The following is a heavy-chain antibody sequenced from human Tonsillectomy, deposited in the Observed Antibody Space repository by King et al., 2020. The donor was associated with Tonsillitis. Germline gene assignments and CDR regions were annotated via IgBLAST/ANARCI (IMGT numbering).Heavy chain of an antibody. CDR3: ARCGGSTWLGSDY. Sequence: VQLVESGGGLVKPGGSLILSCVGSGFNFSDYYMSWIRQAPGKGLEWVSYISSGSSYTNHADSVKGRIMISRDNAKNSLFLQMNSLRAEDTAVYYCARCGGSTWLGSDYWGQGTLVTVSS. CDR2: ISSGSSYT. V-gene: IGHV3-11*05. D-gene: IGHD2-21*01. J-gene: IGHJ4*02. CDR1: GFNFSDYY.